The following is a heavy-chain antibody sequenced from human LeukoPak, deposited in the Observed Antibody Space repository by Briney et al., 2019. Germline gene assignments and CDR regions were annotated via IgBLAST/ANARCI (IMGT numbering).Heavy chain of an antibody. D-gene: IGHD2-2*01. CDR1: GFTFSSYW. Sequence: PGGSLRLSCAASGFTFSSYWMDWVRQAPGKGLEWVANIKQDGSEKYYVDSVKGRLTISRDNAKNSLYLQMNSLRAEDTAVYYCASSRQTIVVVPAAPFDPWGQGTLVTVSS. V-gene: IGHV3-7*01. CDR2: IKQDGSEK. CDR3: ASSRQTIVVVPAAPFDP. J-gene: IGHJ5*02.